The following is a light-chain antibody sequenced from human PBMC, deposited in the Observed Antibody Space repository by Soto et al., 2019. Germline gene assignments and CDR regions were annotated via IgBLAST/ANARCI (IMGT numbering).Light chain of an antibody. CDR3: QQYGSSPLT. J-gene: IGKJ4*01. Sequence: EIVLTQSPGTLSLSPGERPTLSCRASQSVSSSYLAWYQQKPGQAPRLLIYGASSSATGIPDRFSGSGSGTDFTLTISRLEPEDFAVYYCQQYGSSPLTFGGGTKVEIK. CDR1: QSVSSSY. V-gene: IGKV3-20*01. CDR2: GAS.